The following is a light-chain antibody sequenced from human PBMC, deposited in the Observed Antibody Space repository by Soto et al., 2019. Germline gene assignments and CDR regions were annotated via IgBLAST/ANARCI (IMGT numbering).Light chain of an antibody. V-gene: IGLV2-23*01. Sequence: QSALTQPASVSGSPVQSITISCTGTSSDFGSYNLVSWYQQHPGKAPKLMIYEDSKRPSGVSSRFSGSKSGNTASLTISGLKAEDEAEYYCCSYAGSSTYVFGTGTKVTVL. CDR1: SSDFGSYNL. J-gene: IGLJ1*01. CDR3: CSYAGSSTYV. CDR2: EDS.